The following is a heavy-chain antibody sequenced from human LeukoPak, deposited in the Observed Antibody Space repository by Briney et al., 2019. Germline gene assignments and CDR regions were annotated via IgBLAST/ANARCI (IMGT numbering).Heavy chain of an antibody. CDR3: AKEGSSGYNPY. J-gene: IGHJ4*02. D-gene: IGHD3-22*01. CDR1: RFTFSYYA. CDR2: ISNNGETT. V-gene: IGHV3-64*01. Sequence: PGGSLRLSCAASRFTFSYYAMHWVRQAPGKGLEYVSSISNNGETTHYGTSVKGRFTISRDNSKNTLYLQMNSLRAEDTAVYYCAKEGSSGYNPYWGQGTLVTVSS.